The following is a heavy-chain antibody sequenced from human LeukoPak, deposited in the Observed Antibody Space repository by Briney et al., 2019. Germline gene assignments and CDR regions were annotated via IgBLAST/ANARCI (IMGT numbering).Heavy chain of an antibody. Sequence: SETLSLTCTVSGASISSSSYYWGWIRQPPGKGLEWIGSIYYSGGIYYNPSLKSRITISADTSKNQFSLRLSSVTAADTAVYYCATGSGSYYNVDYFDYWGQGTLVAVSS. CDR1: GASISSSSYY. J-gene: IGHJ4*02. CDR2: IYYSGGI. D-gene: IGHD3-10*01. CDR3: ATGSGSYYNVDYFDY. V-gene: IGHV4-39*01.